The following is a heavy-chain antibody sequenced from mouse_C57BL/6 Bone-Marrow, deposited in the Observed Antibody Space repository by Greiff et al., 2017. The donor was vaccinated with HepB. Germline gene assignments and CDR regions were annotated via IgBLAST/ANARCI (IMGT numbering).Heavy chain of an antibody. CDR2: IYPRSGNT. J-gene: IGHJ2*01. Sequence: VQLQQSGAELARPGASVKLSCTASGYTFTSYGISWVKQRTGQGLEWIGEIYPRSGNTYYNEKFKGKATLTADKSSSTAYMELRSLTSEDSAVYFCADGTYFDYWGQGTTLTVSS. CDR1: GYTFTSYG. V-gene: IGHV1-81*01. D-gene: IGHD2-1*01. CDR3: ADGTYFDY.